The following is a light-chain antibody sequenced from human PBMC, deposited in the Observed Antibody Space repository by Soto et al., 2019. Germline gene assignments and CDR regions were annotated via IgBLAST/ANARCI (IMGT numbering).Light chain of an antibody. CDR2: DAS. Sequence: EIVLTQSPATLSLSPGERATLSCRASQSVSSYLAWYQQKPGQAPSLLIYDASNRATGSPARFSGSGSGTDFTLTISSLEPEDFAVYYCHQRSNWPPLTFGGGTKVEIK. J-gene: IGKJ4*01. V-gene: IGKV3-11*01. CDR1: QSVSSY. CDR3: HQRSNWPPLT.